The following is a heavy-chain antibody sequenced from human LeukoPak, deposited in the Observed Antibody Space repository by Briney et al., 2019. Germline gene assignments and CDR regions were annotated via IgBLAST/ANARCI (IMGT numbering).Heavy chain of an antibody. V-gene: IGHV3-23*01. CDR1: GLAVSGDF. CDR3: AKTLTASGAKGYFDY. Sequence: GGSLRLSCAASGLAVSGDFMGWVRQAPGKGLEWVSAISGSGGSTYYADSVKGRFTISRDNSKNTLYLQMNSLRAEDTAVYYCAKTLTASGAKGYFDYWGQGTLVTVSS. CDR2: ISGSGGST. D-gene: IGHD3-10*01. J-gene: IGHJ4*02.